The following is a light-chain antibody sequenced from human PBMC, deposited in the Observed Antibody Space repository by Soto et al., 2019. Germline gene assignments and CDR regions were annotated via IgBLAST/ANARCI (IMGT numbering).Light chain of an antibody. CDR3: QSYDSSLSGHVV. V-gene: IGLV1-40*01. CDR1: SSNIGAGYD. J-gene: IGLJ2*01. Sequence: QSVLTQPPSVSGAPGQRVTISCTGSSSNIGAGYDVHWYQQLPGTAPKLLIYGNSNRPSGVPDRFSGSKSGTSASLAITGLQAEDAADYYGQSYDSSLSGHVVFGGGTQLTVL. CDR2: GNS.